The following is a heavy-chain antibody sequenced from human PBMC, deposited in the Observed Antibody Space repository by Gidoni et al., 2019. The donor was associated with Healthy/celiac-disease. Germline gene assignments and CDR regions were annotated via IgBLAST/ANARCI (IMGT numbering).Heavy chain of an antibody. D-gene: IGHD2-2*01. CDR3: ARALRSGYCSSTSCLNWFDP. V-gene: IGHV4-31*03. CDR1: GGSISSGGYY. CDR2: IYYSGST. J-gene: IGHJ5*02. Sequence: QVQLQESGPGLVKPSQNLSLTCTVSGGSISSGGYYWSWIRQHPGKGLEWIGYIYYSGSTYYNPSLKSRVTISVDTSKNQFSLKLSSVTAADTAVYYCARALRSGYCSSTSCLNWFDPWGQGTLVTVSS.